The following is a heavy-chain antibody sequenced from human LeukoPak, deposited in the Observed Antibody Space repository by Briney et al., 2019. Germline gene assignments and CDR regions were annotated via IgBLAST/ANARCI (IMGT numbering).Heavy chain of an antibody. J-gene: IGHJ4*02. Sequence: SETLSLTCTVSGGSISSGDYYWSWIRQPPGKGLEWIGYIYYSGGTYYNPSLKSRVTISVDTSKNQFSLKLSSVTAADTAVYYCARDRGYSGYDLGYWGQGTLVTVSS. CDR3: ARDRGYSGYDLGY. D-gene: IGHD5-12*01. CDR1: GGSISSGDYY. CDR2: IYYSGGT. V-gene: IGHV4-30-4*01.